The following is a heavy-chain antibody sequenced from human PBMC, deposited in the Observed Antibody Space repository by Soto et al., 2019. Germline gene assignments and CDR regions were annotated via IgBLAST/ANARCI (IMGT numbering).Heavy chain of an antibody. D-gene: IGHD2-2*01. V-gene: IGHV1-24*01. CDR1: GYTLTELS. CDR2: FDPEDGET. CDR3: ATDPAKYQLLNFDY. Sequence: ASVKVSCKVSGYTLTELSMHWVRQAPGKGLEWMGGFDPEDGETIYAQKFQGRVTMTEDTSTDTAYMELSSLRSEDTAMYYCATDPAKYQLLNFDYWGQGTLVTVSS. J-gene: IGHJ4*02.